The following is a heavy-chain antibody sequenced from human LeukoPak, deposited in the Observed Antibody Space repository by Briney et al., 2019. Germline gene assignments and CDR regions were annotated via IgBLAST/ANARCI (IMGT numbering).Heavy chain of an antibody. Sequence: GGSLSLSCAASGLTFSSSSMRWVRQAPGEGREWVSSISSGATTIYYTDSVEGRSTVSRDNAKNSLYLQMRSRRADDTAVYYCARDGGSFFPLDCWGQGTPVTVSS. CDR1: GLTFSSSS. J-gene: IGHJ4*02. D-gene: IGHD2-15*01. CDR3: ARDGGSFFPLDC. CDR2: ISSGATTI. V-gene: IGHV3-48*01.